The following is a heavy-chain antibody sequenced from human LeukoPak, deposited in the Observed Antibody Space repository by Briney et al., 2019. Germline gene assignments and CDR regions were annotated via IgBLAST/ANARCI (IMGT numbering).Heavy chain of an antibody. Sequence: SETLSLTCTVSGGSISSGGYYWSWIRQHPGKGLEWIGCIYYSGTTYYHPSLTSRVAISVDTSKNQFSLKLSSVTAADTAVYYCASFPSSGWSYWGQGTLVTVSS. CDR1: GGSISSGGYY. CDR2: IYYSGTT. J-gene: IGHJ4*02. D-gene: IGHD6-19*01. CDR3: ASFPSSGWSY. V-gene: IGHV4-31*03.